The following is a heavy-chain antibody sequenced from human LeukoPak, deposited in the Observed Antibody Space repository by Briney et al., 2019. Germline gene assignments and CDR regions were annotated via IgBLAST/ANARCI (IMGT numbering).Heavy chain of an antibody. J-gene: IGHJ4*02. CDR3: ARDYGGSSPFDY. CDR2: ISSSGSDI. CDR1: EFTFSNYE. V-gene: IGHV3-48*03. D-gene: IGHD4-23*01. Sequence: QSGGSLRLSCAASEFTFSNYEMHWVRQAPGKGLEWVSYISSSGSDIYYADSVKGRFTISRDNAKNSLYLHMNSLRAEDTAVYYCARDYGGSSPFDYWGQGTLVTVSS.